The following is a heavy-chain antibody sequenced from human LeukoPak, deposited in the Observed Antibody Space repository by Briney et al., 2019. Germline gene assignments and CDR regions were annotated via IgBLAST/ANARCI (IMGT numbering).Heavy chain of an antibody. CDR3: ARDGYSSGWYPHHPIDY. V-gene: IGHV3-7*01. CDR2: IKQDGSEK. D-gene: IGHD6-19*01. J-gene: IGHJ4*02. Sequence: GGSLRLSCAASGFTFSSYWMSWVRQAPGKGLEWVANIKQDGSEKYYVDSVKGRFTISRDNAKNSLYLQMNSLRAEDTAVYYCARDGYSSGWYPHHPIDYWGQGTQVTVSS. CDR1: GFTFSSYW.